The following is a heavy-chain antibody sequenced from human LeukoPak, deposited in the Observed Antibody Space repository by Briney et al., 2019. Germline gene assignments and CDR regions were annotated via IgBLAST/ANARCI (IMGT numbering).Heavy chain of an antibody. CDR2: IYYSGST. CDR3: ARDFGPRGIDY. Sequence: SGTLSLTCTVSGGSLSRYYWSWIRQPPGKGLEWIGYIYYSGSTNYNPSLKSRVTISVDTSKNQFALKLSSVTAADTAVYYCARDFGPRGIDYWGQGTLVTASS. J-gene: IGHJ4*02. CDR1: GGSLSRYY. D-gene: IGHD3-10*01. V-gene: IGHV4-59*01.